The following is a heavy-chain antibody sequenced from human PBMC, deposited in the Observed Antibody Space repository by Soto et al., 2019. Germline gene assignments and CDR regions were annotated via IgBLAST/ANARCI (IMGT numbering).Heavy chain of an antibody. D-gene: IGHD3-10*02. V-gene: IGHV3-23*01. J-gene: IGHJ4*02. CDR2: ITGSGGTT. CDR1: AFTFSTYA. CDR3: AKDLLSGGGWGGYFDY. Sequence: EVQLLESGGGLVQPGGSLRLSCAASAFTFSTYAMNWVRQAPGKGLEWVSGITGSGGTTYYADSVKGRFTISRDNSKNTLYLKMNSRRAEDTAVYYCAKDLLSGGGWGGYFDYWGQGTLVTVSS.